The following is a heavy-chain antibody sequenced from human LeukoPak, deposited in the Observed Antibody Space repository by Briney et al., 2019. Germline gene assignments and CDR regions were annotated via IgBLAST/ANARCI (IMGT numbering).Heavy chain of an antibody. Sequence: GGSLRLSRAASGFTFSSYAVSWVRQAPGKGLEWVSAISGSGGSTYYADSVKGRFTISRDNSKNTLYLQMNSLRAEDTAVYYCAKDLSDYYDAHESAGDYWGQGTLVTVSS. CDR3: AKDLSDYYDAHESAGDY. CDR2: ISGSGGST. D-gene: IGHD3-22*01. CDR1: GFTFSSYA. V-gene: IGHV3-23*01. J-gene: IGHJ4*02.